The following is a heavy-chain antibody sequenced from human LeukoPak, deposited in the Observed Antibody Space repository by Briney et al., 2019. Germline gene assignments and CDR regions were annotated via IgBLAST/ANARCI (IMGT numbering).Heavy chain of an antibody. D-gene: IGHD3-10*01. CDR3: TLWYYGSGSLD. CDR2: INGDESRT. J-gene: IGHJ4*02. CDR1: GFSFSSHW. Sequence: GGSLRLSCVASGFSFSSHWMHWVRQAPGKGLVWVSRINGDESRTFFADSVRGRFTISRDNSKNTLYLQMNSLRAEDTAVYYCTLWYYGSGSLDWGQGTLVTVSS. V-gene: IGHV3-74*01.